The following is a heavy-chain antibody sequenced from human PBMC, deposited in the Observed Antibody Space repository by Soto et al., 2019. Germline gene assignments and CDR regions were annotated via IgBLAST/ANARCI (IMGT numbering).Heavy chain of an antibody. D-gene: IGHD1-7*01. Sequence: GXSVKVACKASGYPLTSYGISWVRQAPGQGLEWMGWISAYNGNTNYAQKLQGRVTMTTDTSTSTAYMELRSLRSDDTAVYYCARGMVIWNYAPNYYYGMDVWAQGTTVTVSS. CDR3: ARGMVIWNYAPNYYYGMDV. V-gene: IGHV1-18*01. CDR2: ISAYNGNT. CDR1: GYPLTSYG. J-gene: IGHJ6*02.